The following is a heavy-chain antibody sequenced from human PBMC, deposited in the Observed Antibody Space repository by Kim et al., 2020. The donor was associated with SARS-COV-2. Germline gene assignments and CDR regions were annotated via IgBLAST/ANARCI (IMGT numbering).Heavy chain of an antibody. V-gene: IGHV4-31*03. CDR2: IYYSGST. D-gene: IGHD3-22*01. CDR3: ARDPKYYYDSSGYWI. CDR1: GGSISSGGYY. Sequence: SETLSLTCTVSGGSISSGGYYWSWIRQHPGKGLEWIGYIYYSGSTYYNPSLKSRVTISVDTSKNQFSLKLSSVTAADTAVYYCARDPKYYYDSSGYWIWGQGTLVTVSS. J-gene: IGHJ4*02.